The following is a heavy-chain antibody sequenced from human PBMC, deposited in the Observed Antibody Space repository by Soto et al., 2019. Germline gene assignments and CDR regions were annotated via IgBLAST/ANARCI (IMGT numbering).Heavy chain of an antibody. D-gene: IGHD4-17*01. Sequence: SETLSLTCAVYGGSFSGYYWSWIRQPPGKGLEWIGEINHSGSTNYNPSLKSRFTISVDTSKNQFSLKLSSVTAADTAVYYCARVMTTVAPTKYYYYMDVWGKGTTVTVSS. V-gene: IGHV4-34*01. CDR1: GGSFSGYY. CDR2: INHSGST. CDR3: ARVMTTVAPTKYYYYMDV. J-gene: IGHJ6*03.